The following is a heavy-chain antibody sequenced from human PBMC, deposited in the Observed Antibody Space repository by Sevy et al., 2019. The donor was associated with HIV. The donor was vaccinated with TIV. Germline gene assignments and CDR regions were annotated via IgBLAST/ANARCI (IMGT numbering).Heavy chain of an antibody. CDR3: AKDTDPEYSSVPGDYYYGMDV. CDR2: ISWNSGSI. CDR1: GFTFDDYA. J-gene: IGHJ6*02. D-gene: IGHD6-19*01. Sequence: SLKISCAASGFTFDDYAMHWVRQAPGKGLEWVSGISWNSGSIGYADSVKGRFTISRDNAKNSLYLQMNSLRAEDTALYYCAKDTDPEYSSVPGDYYYGMDVWGQGTTVTVSS. V-gene: IGHV3-9*01.